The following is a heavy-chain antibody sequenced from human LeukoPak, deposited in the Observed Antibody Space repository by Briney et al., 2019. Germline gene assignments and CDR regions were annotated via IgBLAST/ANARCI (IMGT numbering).Heavy chain of an antibody. CDR3: ARGHSGYLGY. V-gene: IGHV6-1*01. CDR1: GDSVSSNSAA. J-gene: IGHJ4*02. Sequence: SQTLSLTCATSGDSVSSNSAAWSWIRQSPSRGLEWLGRTYYRSKWCNGYAPSVKSRITINPDTTKNQFSLQLNSVTPEDTAVYYCARGHSGYLGYWGQGILVTVSS. CDR2: TYYRSKWCN. D-gene: IGHD1-26*01.